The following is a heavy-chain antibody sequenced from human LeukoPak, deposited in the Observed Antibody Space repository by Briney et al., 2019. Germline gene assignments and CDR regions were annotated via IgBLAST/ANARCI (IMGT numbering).Heavy chain of an antibody. J-gene: IGHJ3*02. CDR1: GYSFTSYW. D-gene: IGHD6-19*01. V-gene: IGHV5-51*01. CDR2: IYPSDSDT. Sequence: HGESLKISCKGSGYSFTSYWIGWVRQMPGKGLEWMGIIYPSDSDTRYSPSFQGQVTISADRSITTAYLQWSSLKASDTAMYYCARTGYSSGWYGGFDIWGQGTLVTVSS. CDR3: ARTGYSSGWYGGFDI.